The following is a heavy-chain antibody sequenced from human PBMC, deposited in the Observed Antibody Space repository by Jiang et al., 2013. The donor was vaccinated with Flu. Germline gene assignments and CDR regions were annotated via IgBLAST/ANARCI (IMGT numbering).Heavy chain of an antibody. CDR1: GFSLSTSGVG. Sequence: KPTQTLTLTCTFSGFSLSTSGVGVGWIRQPPGKALEWLALISWDDDERCSPLLKSRLTITKDTSKNQVVLTMTNMDPVDTGTYYCAHNIGYSNGLWAYYFDQWGQGTLVTVSS. J-gene: IGHJ4*02. D-gene: IGHD4-11*01. V-gene: IGHV2-5*02. CDR3: AHNIGYSNGLWAYYFDQ. CDR2: ISWDDDE.